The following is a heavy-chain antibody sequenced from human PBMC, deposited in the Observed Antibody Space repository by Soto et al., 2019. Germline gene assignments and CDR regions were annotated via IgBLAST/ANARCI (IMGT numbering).Heavy chain of an antibody. CDR3: ASVSAAQYYYGMDS. D-gene: IGHD4-4*01. Sequence: EVQLVESGGGLVQPGGSLRLSCAASEFTFSTYWMHWVRQATGKGLEWVARIDTTGSTTTYAGSVHGRFTISRDNAKNTLYLQMHSVRDEDTAVYYCASVSAAQYYYGMDSGGQGTTVTFSS. CDR2: IDTTGSTT. J-gene: IGHJ6*01. V-gene: IGHV3-74*01. CDR1: EFTFSTYW.